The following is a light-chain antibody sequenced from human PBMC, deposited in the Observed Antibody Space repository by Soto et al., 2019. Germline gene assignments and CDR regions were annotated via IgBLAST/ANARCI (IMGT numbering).Light chain of an antibody. J-gene: IGKJ1*01. CDR1: QRVSSH. V-gene: IGKV3-15*01. Sequence: EIVLTQSPATLSLSPGDTATLSCRASQRVSSHLAWYQQKPGQAPRLLIYAASTRATGIPVRFSGSGSETEFTLTIRSLQSEDSALYFCHQYNNWPWTFGQGTKVAI. CDR2: AAS. CDR3: HQYNNWPWT.